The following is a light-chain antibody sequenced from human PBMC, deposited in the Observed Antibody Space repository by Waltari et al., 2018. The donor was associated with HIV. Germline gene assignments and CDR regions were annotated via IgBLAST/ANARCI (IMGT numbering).Light chain of an antibody. V-gene: IGLV3-21*04. Sequence: SYVLTQPPSVSVAPGKTARITCGGNNIGSKRVHWYQQKPGQAPVLVIYYNNDRPSGLPERFSGSNSGNTATLTISRVEAGDEANYYCQVWDSGVLFGGGTKLTVL. J-gene: IGLJ2*01. CDR1: NIGSKR. CDR3: QVWDSGVL. CDR2: YNN.